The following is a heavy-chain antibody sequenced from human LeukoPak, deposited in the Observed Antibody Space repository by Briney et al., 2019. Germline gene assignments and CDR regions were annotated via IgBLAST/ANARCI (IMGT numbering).Heavy chain of an antibody. J-gene: IGHJ4*02. Sequence: SETLSLTCTVCGGSISSSSYYWGWIRQPPGKGLEWIGSIYYSGSTYYNPSLKSRVTISVDTSKNQFSLKLSSVTAADTAVYYCARWNGWSHPFDYWGQGTLVTVSS. CDR1: GGSISSSSYY. V-gene: IGHV4-39*07. CDR2: IYYSGST. D-gene: IGHD1-1*01. CDR3: ARWNGWSHPFDY.